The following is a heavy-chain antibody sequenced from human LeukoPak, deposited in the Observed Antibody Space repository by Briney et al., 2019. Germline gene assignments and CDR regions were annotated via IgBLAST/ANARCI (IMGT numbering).Heavy chain of an antibody. V-gene: IGHV4-39*01. J-gene: IGHJ5*02. Sequence: PSETLSLTCTVSGGYISTSNYYWGWIRQPPGKGLEWIGTIYYSGSTYYNPSLKSRVSLSLDTSTNQFSLKVNSVTVADTAVYYCARGLLRGYDFWSGYHPYNWFDPWGQGTLVTVSS. CDR1: GGYISTSNYY. CDR3: ARGLLRGYDFWSGYHPYNWFDP. CDR2: IYYSGST. D-gene: IGHD3-3*01.